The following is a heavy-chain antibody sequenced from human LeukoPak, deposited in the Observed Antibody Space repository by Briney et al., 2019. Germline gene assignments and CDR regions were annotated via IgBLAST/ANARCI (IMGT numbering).Heavy chain of an antibody. V-gene: IGHV1-2*02. CDR3: AAPSGSRPLYYFDY. CDR1: GYTFTGYY. D-gene: IGHD5-12*01. CDR2: INPNSGGT. Sequence: ASVKVSCKASGYTFTGYYIHWVRQAPGQGLEWMGWINPNSGGTNYAQKFQGRVTMTRDTSISTAYMELSRLRSDDTAVYYCAAPSGSRPLYYFDYWGQGTLVTVSS. J-gene: IGHJ4*02.